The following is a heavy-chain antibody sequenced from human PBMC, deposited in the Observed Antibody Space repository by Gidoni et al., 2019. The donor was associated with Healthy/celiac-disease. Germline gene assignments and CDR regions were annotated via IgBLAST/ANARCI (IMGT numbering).Heavy chain of an antibody. V-gene: IGHV4-39*01. CDR2: IYYRGST. D-gene: IGHD6-19*01. J-gene: IGHJ4*02. Sequence: QLQLPYSAPGLVQPSETLSLPCTVSGCSISSSSYYWGWIRQPPGKGLEWIGSIYYRGSTYYNPSLKSRVTIAVDTSKNQFSLKLSSVTAADTAVYYCARQGGYSSGWFDYWGQGTLVTVSS. CDR1: GCSISSSSYY. CDR3: ARQGGYSSGWFDY.